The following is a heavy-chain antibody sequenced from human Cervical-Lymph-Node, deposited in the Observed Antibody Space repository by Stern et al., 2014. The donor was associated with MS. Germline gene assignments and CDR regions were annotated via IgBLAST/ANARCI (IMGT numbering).Heavy chain of an antibody. J-gene: IGHJ3*02. CDR3: TRLWRAQSGAFDI. V-gene: IGHV4-39*01. CDR1: GGSISSDSYY. Sequence: QVQLQESGPGLVKPSETLSLTCSVSGGSISSDSYYWGWVRQAPGKGPQWIGSIYYRGSTYYNPPLNRRLTVSVDTSMNQFSLKLRSVTAADTAVYYCTRLWRAQSGAFDIWGQGTVVTVSS. D-gene: IGHD2-21*01. CDR2: IYYRGST.